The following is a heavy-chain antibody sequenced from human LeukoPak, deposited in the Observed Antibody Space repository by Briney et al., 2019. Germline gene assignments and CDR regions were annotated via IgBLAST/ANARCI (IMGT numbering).Heavy chain of an antibody. D-gene: IGHD1-26*01. CDR2: IGTVGDT. CDR1: GFTFSSYD. J-gene: IGHJ6*02. Sequence: GGSLRLSCAASGFTFSSYDMHWVRQATGKGLEWVSAIGTVGDTYYPGSVKGRLTISRENAKNSLYLQMNSLRAGDTAVYYCARTRSDYYGMDVWGQGTTVTVSS. V-gene: IGHV3-13*01. CDR3: ARTRSDYYGMDV.